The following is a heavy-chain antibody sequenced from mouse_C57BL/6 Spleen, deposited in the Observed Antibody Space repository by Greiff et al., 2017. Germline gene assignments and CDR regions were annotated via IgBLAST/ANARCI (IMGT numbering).Heavy chain of an antibody. Sequence: QVQLQQSGAELVRPGASVKLSCKASGYTFTDYYINWVKQRPGQGLEWIARIYPGSGNTYYNEKFKGKATLTAEKSSSTAYMLLSSLTSEDSAVYFCAREGALTGTGSAYWGQGTLVTVSA. D-gene: IGHD4-1*01. J-gene: IGHJ3*01. V-gene: IGHV1-76*01. CDR2: IYPGSGNT. CDR1: GYTFTDYY. CDR3: AREGALTGTGSAY.